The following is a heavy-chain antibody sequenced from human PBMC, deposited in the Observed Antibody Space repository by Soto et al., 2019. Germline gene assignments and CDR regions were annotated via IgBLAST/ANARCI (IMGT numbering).Heavy chain of an antibody. D-gene: IGHD3-22*01. V-gene: IGHV3-7*03. J-gene: IGHJ6*02. CDR1: GFTFHYYW. CDR3: ARDRERVTVNGGIALGAMEV. Sequence: GGSLRLSCAASGFTFHYYWMTWVRQAPGKGLEWVANVKPDGSATFYADSLKGRFTISRDNANNSVSLQMHSLRADDTAVYYCARDRERVTVNGGIALGAMEVWGHGTTVTVSS. CDR2: VKPDGSAT.